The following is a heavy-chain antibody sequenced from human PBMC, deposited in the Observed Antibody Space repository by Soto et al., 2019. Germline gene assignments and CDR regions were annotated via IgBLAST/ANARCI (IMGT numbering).Heavy chain of an antibody. J-gene: IGHJ6*02. D-gene: IGHD3-10*01. CDR1: GGSISSYY. CDR2: IYYSGST. V-gene: IGHV4-59*01. CDR3: ARSLYTADQLLWFGSIYYYYGMDV. Sequence: PSETLSLTCTVSGGSISSYYWGWIRQPPGKGLEWIGYIYYSGSTNYNPSLKSRVTISVDTSKNQFSLKLSSVTAADTAVYYCARSLYTADQLLWFGSIYYYYGMDVWGQGTTVTVS.